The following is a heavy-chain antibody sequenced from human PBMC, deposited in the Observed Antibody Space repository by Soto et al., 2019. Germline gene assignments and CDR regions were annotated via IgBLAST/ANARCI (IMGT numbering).Heavy chain of an antibody. D-gene: IGHD3-10*01. Sequence: QVQLQESGPGLVKPSETLSLTCTVSGGSVSSGSYYCSWIRQPPGKGLEWIGYIYYSGSTNYNPSLKSRVTISVDTSKNQFSLKLSSVTAADTAVYYCARGTGDYWGQGTLVTVSS. J-gene: IGHJ4*02. CDR2: IYYSGST. V-gene: IGHV4-61*01. CDR1: GGSVSSGSYY. CDR3: ARGTGDY.